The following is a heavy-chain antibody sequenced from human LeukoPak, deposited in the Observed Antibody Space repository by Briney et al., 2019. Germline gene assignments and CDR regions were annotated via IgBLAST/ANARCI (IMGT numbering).Heavy chain of an antibody. Sequence: PSETLSLTCTVSGGSISSYYWSWLRQPPGKGLEWIGYIYYSGSTNYNPSLKSRVTISVDTSKNQFSLKLSSVTAADTAVYYCARGGWTSYFDYWGQGTLVTVSS. D-gene: IGHD6-19*01. J-gene: IGHJ4*02. V-gene: IGHV4-59*01. CDR3: ARGGWTSYFDY. CDR2: IYYSGST. CDR1: GGSISSYY.